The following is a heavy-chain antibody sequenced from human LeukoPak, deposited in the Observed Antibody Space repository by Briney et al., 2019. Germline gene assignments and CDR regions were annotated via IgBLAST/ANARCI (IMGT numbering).Heavy chain of an antibody. Sequence: ASVKVSCKASGYTFTGYYMHWVRQAPGQGLEWMGWINPNSGGTNYAQKFQGWVTMTRDTSIGTAYMELSRLRSDDTAVYYCARAYGSGSYYTDYWGQGTLVTASS. D-gene: IGHD3-10*01. J-gene: IGHJ4*02. CDR1: GYTFTGYY. V-gene: IGHV1-2*04. CDR2: INPNSGGT. CDR3: ARAYGSGSYYTDY.